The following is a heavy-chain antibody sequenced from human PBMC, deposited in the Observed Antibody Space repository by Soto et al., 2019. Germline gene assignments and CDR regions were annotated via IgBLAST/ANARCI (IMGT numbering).Heavy chain of an antibody. CDR2: IAVGSGNT. CDR1: GFTFTSSA. D-gene: IGHD4-17*01. J-gene: IGHJ3*02. CDR3: AAETTVTTGTDAFDI. V-gene: IGHV1-58*02. Sequence: SVKVSCKASGFTFTSSAMKWVRQARGQRLEWIGWIAVGSGNTNYAQKFQERVTITRDMSTSTAYMELSSLRSEDTAVYYCAAETTVTTGTDAFDIWGQGTMITVSS.